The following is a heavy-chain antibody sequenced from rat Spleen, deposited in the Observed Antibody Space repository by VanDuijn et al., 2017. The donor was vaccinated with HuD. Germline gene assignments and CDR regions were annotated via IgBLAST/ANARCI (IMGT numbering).Heavy chain of an antibody. J-gene: IGHJ3*01. CDR1: GFTFSNYG. V-gene: IGHV5-29*01. Sequence: EVQLVESGGGLVQPGRSLKLSCAASGFTFSNYGMAWVRQAPKKGLEWVASISSGGGGTYYPDSVKGRFTVSRDNSKSTLYLQVDSLRSEDTATYYCARQDTSGYSNWFAYWGQGTLVTVSS. CDR3: ARQDTSGYSNWFAY. CDR2: ISSGGGGT. D-gene: IGHD4-3*01.